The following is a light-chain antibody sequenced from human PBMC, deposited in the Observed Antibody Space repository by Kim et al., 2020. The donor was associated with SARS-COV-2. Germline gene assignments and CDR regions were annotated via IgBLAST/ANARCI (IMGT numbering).Light chain of an antibody. CDR1: RSNIGNNF. CDR3: GTCDSSLRGV. Sequence: HKSTTSCSGSRSNIGNNFVSWYQQVPGTTHRLHIYDNNKRPSGMPGRSSGAKSGASATLDITGHQTGDEADYYCGTCDSSLRGVFGGGTKLTVL. CDR2: DNN. V-gene: IGLV1-51*01. J-gene: IGLJ3*02.